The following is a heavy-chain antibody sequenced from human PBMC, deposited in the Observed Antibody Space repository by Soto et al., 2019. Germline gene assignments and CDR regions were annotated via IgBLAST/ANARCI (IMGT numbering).Heavy chain of an antibody. CDR3: ARGARYYDFWSGYLPYNWFDP. CDR2: MNPNSGNA. Sequence: GASVKVSCKASGYTFTSYDINWVRQATGQGLEWMGWMNPNSGNAGYAQKFQGRVTMTRNTSISTAYMELSSLRSEDTAVYYCARGARYYDFWSGYLPYNWFDPWGQGTLVTVSS. J-gene: IGHJ5*02. CDR1: GYTFTSYD. V-gene: IGHV1-8*01. D-gene: IGHD3-3*01.